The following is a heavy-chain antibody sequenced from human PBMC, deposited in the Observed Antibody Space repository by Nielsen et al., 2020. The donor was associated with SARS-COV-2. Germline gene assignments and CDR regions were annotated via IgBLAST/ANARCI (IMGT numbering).Heavy chain of an antibody. J-gene: IGHJ4*02. V-gene: IGHV3-9*01. D-gene: IGHD1-26*01. CDR1: GFTFDDYA. CDR2: ISWNSGSI. Sequence: LSLTCAASGFTFDDYAMHWVRQAPGKGLEWVSGISWNSGSIGYADSVKGRFTISRDNAKNSLYLQMNSLRAEDTAVYYCARGGGSYFDYWGQGTLVTVSS. CDR3: ARGGGSYFDY.